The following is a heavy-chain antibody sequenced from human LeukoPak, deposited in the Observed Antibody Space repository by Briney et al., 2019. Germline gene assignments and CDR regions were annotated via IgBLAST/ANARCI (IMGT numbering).Heavy chain of an antibody. CDR2: IIPIFGTA. Sequence: VASVKVSFKASGGTFSSYAISWVRQAPGQGLEWMGGIIPIFGTANYAQKFQGRVTITADESTSTAYMELSSLRSEDTAVYYCARGDDSSGYYYFDYWGQGTLVTVSS. V-gene: IGHV1-69*13. J-gene: IGHJ4*02. CDR1: GGTFSSYA. D-gene: IGHD3-22*01. CDR3: ARGDDSSGYYYFDY.